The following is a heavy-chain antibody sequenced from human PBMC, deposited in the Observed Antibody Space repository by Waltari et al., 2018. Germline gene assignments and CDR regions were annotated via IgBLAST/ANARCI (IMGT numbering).Heavy chain of an antibody. CDR3: ARDLIFGVVSNP. Sequence: QLQLQESGPGLVKPSETLSLTCTVSGGSISSSSYYWGWIRQPPGKGLEWSGSIYYSWSTYYNPPLESRVTISVDTSKNQFSLKLSSVTAADTAVYYCARDLIFGVVSNPWGQGTLVTVSS. D-gene: IGHD3-3*01. CDR2: IYYSWST. V-gene: IGHV4-39*07. CDR1: GGSISSSSYY. J-gene: IGHJ5*02.